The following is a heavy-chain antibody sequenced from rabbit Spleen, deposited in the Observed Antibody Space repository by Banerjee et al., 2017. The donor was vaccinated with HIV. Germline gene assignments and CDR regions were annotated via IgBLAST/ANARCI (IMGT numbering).Heavy chain of an antibody. CDR1: GFSFSSSYY. CDR3: ARDLVGVIGWNFYL. J-gene: IGHJ4*01. CDR2: IDGGSSGTT. D-gene: IGHD1-1*01. Sequence: QEQLVESGGDLVQPEGSLTLTCTASGFSFSSSYYIFWVRQAPGKGLEWIGCIDGGSSGTTYYASWAKGRFTISRSSSTTVTLQMNILTAADRATYFCARDLVGVIGWNFYLWGPGTLVTVS. V-gene: IGHV1S45*01.